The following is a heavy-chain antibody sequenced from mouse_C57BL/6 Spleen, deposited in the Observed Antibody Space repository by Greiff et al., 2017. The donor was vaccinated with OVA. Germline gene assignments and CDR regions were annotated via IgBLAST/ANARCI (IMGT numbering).Heavy chain of an antibody. CDR3: ARNYDYDRGFDY. J-gene: IGHJ2*01. Sequence: QVQLQQSGPALVKPGASVKISCKASGYAFSSSWMNWVKQRPGKGLEWIGRIYPGDGDTNYNGKFKGQATLTDDKASSTAYMQRSSRTSEDSAVYFCARNYDYDRGFDYWGQGTTLTVSS. CDR2: IYPGDGDT. D-gene: IGHD2-4*01. CDR1: GYAFSSSW. V-gene: IGHV1-82*01.